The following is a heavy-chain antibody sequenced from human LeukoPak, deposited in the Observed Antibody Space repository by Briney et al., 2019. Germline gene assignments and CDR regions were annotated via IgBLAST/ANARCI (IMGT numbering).Heavy chain of an antibody. D-gene: IGHD5-18*01. J-gene: IGHJ4*02. CDR1: GFTFSDYY. Sequence: GGSLRLSCAASGFTFSDYYMSWIRQAPGKGLEWVSYISSSGSTIYYADSVKGRFTISRDNSKNTLYLQMNSLRAEDTAVYYCAKQWRTTDTAMVIYYFDYWGQGTLVTVSS. CDR2: ISSSGSTI. V-gene: IGHV3-11*01. CDR3: AKQWRTTDTAMVIYYFDY.